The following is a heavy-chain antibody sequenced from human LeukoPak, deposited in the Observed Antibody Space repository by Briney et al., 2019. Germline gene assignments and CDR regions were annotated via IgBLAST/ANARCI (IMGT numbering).Heavy chain of an antibody. CDR2: INHSGST. J-gene: IGHJ5*02. D-gene: IGHD3-10*01. CDR3: ARTRELWFGELLRRRRRWFDP. Sequence: PSETLSLTCAVYGGSFSGYYWSWIRQPPGKGLEWIGEINHSGSTNYNPSLKSRVTISVDTSKNQFSLKLSSVTAADTAVYYCARTRELWFGELLRRRRRWFDPWGQGTLVTVSS. CDR1: GGSFSGYY. V-gene: IGHV4-34*01.